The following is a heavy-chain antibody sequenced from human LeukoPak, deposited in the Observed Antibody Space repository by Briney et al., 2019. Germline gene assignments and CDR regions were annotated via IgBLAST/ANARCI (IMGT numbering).Heavy chain of an antibody. J-gene: IGHJ6*02. V-gene: IGHV3-53*01. CDR3: TRDGMARYYYGMDV. D-gene: IGHD5-24*01. CDR1: GFTVSGNY. Sequence: GGSLRLSCAASGFTVSGNYVSWVRQAPGKGLEWVSAIYSGGSTYYADSVKGRFTISRDNTKNTLYLQMNNLRAEDTAVYYCTRDGMARYYYGMDVWGQGTMVTVSS. CDR2: IYSGGST.